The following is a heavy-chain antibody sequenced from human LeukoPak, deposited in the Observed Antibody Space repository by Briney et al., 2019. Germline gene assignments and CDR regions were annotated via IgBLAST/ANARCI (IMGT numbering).Heavy chain of an antibody. CDR1: GFTVSSNY. CDR2: IYSGGST. CDR3: ARSRIAVAGTGALGY. J-gene: IGHJ4*02. D-gene: IGHD6-19*01. V-gene: IGHV3-53*01. Sequence: GGSLRLSCAASGFTVSSNYMSWVRQAPGKGLEWVSVIYSGGSTYYADSVKGRFTISRDNSKNTLYLQMNSLRAEDTAVYYCARSRIAVAGTGALGYWGQGTLVTVSS.